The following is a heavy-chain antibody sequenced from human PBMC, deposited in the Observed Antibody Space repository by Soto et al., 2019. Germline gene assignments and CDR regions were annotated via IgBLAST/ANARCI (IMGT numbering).Heavy chain of an antibody. CDR2: ISVSGDNT. CDR3: AKDGKMRTKVWFPAGYGMDV. V-gene: IGHV3-23*01. CDR1: GFIFSDYY. Sequence: GGSLRLSCAASGFIFSDYYMDWVRQAPGRGLQLVSGISVSGDNTSYVESVRGRFTLYRDNSKNTLYLQMNNLRAEYTALYYCAKDGKMRTKVWFPAGYGMDVWGQGTTVTVSS. D-gene: IGHD3-10*01. J-gene: IGHJ6*02.